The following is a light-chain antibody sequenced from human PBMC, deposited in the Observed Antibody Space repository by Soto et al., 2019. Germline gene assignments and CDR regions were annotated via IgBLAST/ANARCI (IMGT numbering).Light chain of an antibody. CDR3: QQYYSYPLT. CDR1: QGISSY. CDR2: AAY. Sequence: AIRMTQSPSSFSASTGDRVTITCRASQGISSYLAWYQQKPGKAPKLLIYAAYTLQSGVPSRFSGSGSGTDFTLTISCLQSEDFANYYCQQYYSYPLTFGGGTKVEIK. J-gene: IGKJ4*01. V-gene: IGKV1-8*01.